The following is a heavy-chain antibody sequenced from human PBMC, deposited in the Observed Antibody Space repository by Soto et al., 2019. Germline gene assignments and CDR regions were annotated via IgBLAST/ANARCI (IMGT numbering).Heavy chain of an antibody. D-gene: IGHD3-22*01. Sequence: LRLSCAASGYTCSSYWITWVRQARCKVREWVANIKEDGSEKYYVDSVKGRFTISRDNAKNSLYLRMNSLRVEDTAVYYCARASHWSSGYYHYYYAMDVWGQGTTVTVSS. CDR1: GYTCSSYW. J-gene: IGHJ6*02. CDR3: ARASHWSSGYYHYYYAMDV. V-gene: IGHV3-7*01. CDR2: IKEDGSEK.